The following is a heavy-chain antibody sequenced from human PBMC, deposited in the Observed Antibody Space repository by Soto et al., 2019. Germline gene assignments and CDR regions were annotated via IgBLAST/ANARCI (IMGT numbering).Heavy chain of an antibody. CDR3: AREPRVETTLMAVFQG. D-gene: IGHD3-3*01. CDR2: ICYDGSNK. CDR1: GFSFSNYG. J-gene: IGHJ1*01. Sequence: QVQLVESGGGVVQPGRSLRLSCAGSGFSFSNYGMHWVRQAPGKGQEWVALICYDGSNKYYADSVKGRFTISRDTSKTTLYLQMSSLRNEDKAVYYCAREPRVETTLMAVFQGWGQGSMVTVSS. V-gene: IGHV3-33*01.